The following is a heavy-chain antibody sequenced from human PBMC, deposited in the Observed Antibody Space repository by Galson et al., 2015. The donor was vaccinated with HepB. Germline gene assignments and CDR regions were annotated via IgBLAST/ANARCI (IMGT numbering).Heavy chain of an antibody. J-gene: IGHJ3*02. CDR3: VKRGPNDGGAFDI. V-gene: IGHV3-23*01. D-gene: IGHD3-16*01. CDR1: GFTFSLYA. CDR2: ISSGGDNT. Sequence: SLRLSCAASGFTFSLYAMSWVRQAPGKGLEWVSSISSGGDNTHYADSAKGRFTISRDNSKNTLHIQMNSLRAEDTALYYCVKRGPNDGGAFDIWGQGTMVTVSS.